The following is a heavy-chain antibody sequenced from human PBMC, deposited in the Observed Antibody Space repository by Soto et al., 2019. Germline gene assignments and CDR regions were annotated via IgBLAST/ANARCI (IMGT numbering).Heavy chain of an antibody. D-gene: IGHD3-3*01. CDR2: INPNSGAT. CDR1: GYTFTGHY. V-gene: IGHV1-2*04. CDR3: AREARHVVDSDFRAAYFTCFDQ. J-gene: IGHJ4*02. Sequence: QVQLVQSGAEVRKPGASVRVSCKASGYTFTGHYIHWVRQAPGQGLEWMGWINPNSGATNYAQKLQDWVSMSRDTSISAAYMELTSLRSDATAVYYCAREARHVVDSDFRAAYFTCFDQWGQGTLVTVSS.